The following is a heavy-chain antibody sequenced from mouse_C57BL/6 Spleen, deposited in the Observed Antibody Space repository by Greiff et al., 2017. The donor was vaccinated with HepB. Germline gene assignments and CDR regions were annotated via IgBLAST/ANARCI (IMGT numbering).Heavy chain of an antibody. CDR1: GFTFSDYG. V-gene: IGHV5-17*01. CDR2: ISSGSSTI. D-gene: IGHD1-1*01. J-gene: IGHJ4*01. Sequence: EVQRVESGGGLVKPGGSLKLSCAASGFTFSDYGMHWVRQAPEKGLEWVAYISSGSSTIYYADTVKGRFTISRDNAKNTLFLQMTSLRSEDTAMYYCASITYYYAMDYWGQGTSVTVSS. CDR3: ASITYYYAMDY.